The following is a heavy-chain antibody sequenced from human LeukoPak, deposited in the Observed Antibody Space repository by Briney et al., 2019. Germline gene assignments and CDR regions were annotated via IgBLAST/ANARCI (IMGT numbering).Heavy chain of an antibody. CDR3: ARGVYGSGAY. Sequence: PSETLSLTCTVSGDSISSYYWSWIRQPAGKGMGWVRRINSSRNTHYNPSLKTRVTMSLDTSRNQFSLKLTSLTAEDTAVYYRARGVYGSGAYWGQGTLVTVSS. D-gene: IGHD3-10*01. J-gene: IGHJ4*02. CDR2: INSSRNT. CDR1: GDSISSYY. V-gene: IGHV4-4*07.